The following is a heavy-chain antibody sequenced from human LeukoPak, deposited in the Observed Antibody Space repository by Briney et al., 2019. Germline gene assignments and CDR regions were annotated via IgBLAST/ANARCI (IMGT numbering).Heavy chain of an antibody. J-gene: IGHJ4*02. Sequence: GGSLRLSCTASGFTFGEDAMSWFRQAPGKGLEWVGFIRTETNGATAEYAASVKGRFSISRDDSKSIAYLQMNSLKTEDTAVYYCARLIAVVVAASSYFDFWGQGTRVTVPS. CDR1: GFTFGEDA. CDR2: IRTETNGATA. D-gene: IGHD2-15*01. V-gene: IGHV3-49*03. CDR3: ARLIAVVVAASSYFDF.